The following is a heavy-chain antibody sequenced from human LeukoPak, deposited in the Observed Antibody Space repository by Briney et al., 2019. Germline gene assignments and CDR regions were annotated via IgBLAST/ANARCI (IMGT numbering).Heavy chain of an antibody. CDR3: AKNLGDANFWSGYSEYYFDY. D-gene: IGHD3-3*01. CDR1: GFTFSSYA. V-gene: IGHV3-23*01. Sequence: GGSLRLSCAASGFTFSSYAMSCVRQAPGKGLEWVSAIGGGGGSTYYADSVKGRFTISRDNSKNTLYLQMNSLRAEDTAVYYCAKNLGDANFWSGYSEYYFDYWGQGTLVTVSS. J-gene: IGHJ4*02. CDR2: IGGGGGST.